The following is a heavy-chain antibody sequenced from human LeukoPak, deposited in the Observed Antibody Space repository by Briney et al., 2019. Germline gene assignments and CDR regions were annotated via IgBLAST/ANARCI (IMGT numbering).Heavy chain of an antibody. J-gene: IGHJ6*02. CDR3: ARDYYDSSGYSYYYGMDV. CDR1: GFTFSSYS. D-gene: IGHD3-22*01. CDR2: ISSSSSTI. Sequence: GGSLRLSCAASGFTFSSYSMNWVRQAPGKGLEWVSYISSSSSTIYYADSVRGRFTISRDNAKNSLYLQMNSLRAEDTAVYYCARDYYDSSGYSYYYGMDVWGQGTTVTTSS. V-gene: IGHV3-48*04.